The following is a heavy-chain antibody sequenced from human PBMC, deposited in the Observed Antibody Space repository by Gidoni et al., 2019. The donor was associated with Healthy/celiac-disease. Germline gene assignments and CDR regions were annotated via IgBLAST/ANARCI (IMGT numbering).Heavy chain of an antibody. Sequence: QLQLQESGPGLVKPSETLSLPCSVSGGSISSSSYYWGWIRQPPGKGLEWIGSIYYSGSTYYNPSLKSRVTISVDTSKNQFSLKLSSVTAADTAVYYCASYNYGPSNFDYWGQGTLVTVSS. V-gene: IGHV4-39*01. CDR1: GGSISSSSYY. CDR3: ASYNYGPSNFDY. J-gene: IGHJ4*02. D-gene: IGHD5-18*01. CDR2: IYYSGST.